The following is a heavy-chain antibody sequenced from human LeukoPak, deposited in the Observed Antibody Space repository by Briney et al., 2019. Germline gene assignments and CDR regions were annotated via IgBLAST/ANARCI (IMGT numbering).Heavy chain of an antibody. V-gene: IGHV3-11*01. CDR3: AREERRLYGNPDH. J-gene: IGHJ4*02. D-gene: IGHD2/OR15-2a*01. Sequence: PGASLRLSCAASGFIFSDHYMGWIRQAPGKGLEWVSYIDKSGTNIDYADSVKGRFTVSRDNTRNSLFLQMNSLSAEDTAVYFCAREERRLYGNPDHWGQGTLVTVSS. CDR1: GFIFSDHY. CDR2: IDKSGTNI.